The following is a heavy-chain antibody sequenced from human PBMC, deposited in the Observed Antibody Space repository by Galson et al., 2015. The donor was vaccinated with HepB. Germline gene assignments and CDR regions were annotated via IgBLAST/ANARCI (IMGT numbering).Heavy chain of an antibody. V-gene: IGHV3-53*01. CDR1: GFTVSSNY. CDR2: IYSGGST. CDR3: AKEGYSSSWYNQGALDY. J-gene: IGHJ4*02. D-gene: IGHD6-13*01. Sequence: SLRLSCAASGFTVSSNYMSWVRQAPGKGLEWVSVIYSGGSTYYADSVKGRFTISRDNSKNTLYLQMNSLRAEDTAVYYCAKEGYSSSWYNQGALDYWGQGTLVTVSS.